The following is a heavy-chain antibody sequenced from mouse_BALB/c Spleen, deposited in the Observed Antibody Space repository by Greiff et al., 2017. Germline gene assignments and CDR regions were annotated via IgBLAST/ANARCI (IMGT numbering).Heavy chain of an antibody. J-gene: IGHJ4*01. V-gene: IGHV14-3*02. CDR1: GFNIKDTY. CDR2: IDPANGNT. Sequence: LVESGAELVKPGASVKLSCTASGFNIKDTYMHWVKQRPEQGLEWIGRIDPANGNTKYDPKFQGKATITADTSSNTAYLQLSSLTSEDTAVYYCARRLRGLGYAMDYWGQGTSVTVSS. CDR3: ARRLRGLGYAMDY. D-gene: IGHD2-4*01.